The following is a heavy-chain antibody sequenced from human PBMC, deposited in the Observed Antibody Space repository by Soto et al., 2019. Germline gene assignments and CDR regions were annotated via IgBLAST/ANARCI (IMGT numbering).Heavy chain of an antibody. CDR1: GYTFTGYY. CDR3: ARINTTFWQHLVRVDY. Sequence: ASVKVSCKASGYTFTGYYMHWVRQAPGQGLEWMGWINPNSGGTNYAQKFQGRVTMTRDTSISTAYMELSRLRSDDTAVYYCARINTTFWQHLVRVDYWGQGTLATVSS. J-gene: IGHJ4*02. V-gene: IGHV1-2*02. D-gene: IGHD6-13*01. CDR2: INPNSGGT.